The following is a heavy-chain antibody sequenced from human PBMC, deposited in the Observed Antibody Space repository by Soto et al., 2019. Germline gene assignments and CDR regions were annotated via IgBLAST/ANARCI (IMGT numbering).Heavy chain of an antibody. J-gene: IGHJ4*02. Sequence: EVQLVQSGAEVKKPGESLRISCKGSGYTFTNYWINWVRQMPGKGLEWMGRIDPSDSSINYSPSFQGHVTISADQSISTAYLQWSSLKSSDTAIYYCARLSPAYGNDFWGQGTLVTVSS. V-gene: IGHV5-10-1*01. CDR2: IDPSDSSI. CDR1: GYTFTNYW. D-gene: IGHD4-17*01. CDR3: ARLSPAYGNDF.